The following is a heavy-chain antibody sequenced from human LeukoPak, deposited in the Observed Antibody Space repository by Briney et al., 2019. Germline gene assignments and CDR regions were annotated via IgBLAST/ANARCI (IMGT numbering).Heavy chain of an antibody. V-gene: IGHV4-34*01. CDR2: INHSGNT. CDR3: ASFRWLLDFDY. Sequence: LSETLSLTGAVYGASFSTSYWSWIRQPPGKGLEWIGEINHSGNTNYNPSLKSRVTISVDTSKNQSALKLSSVTAADTAVYYCASFRWLLDFDYWGQGTLVTVSS. J-gene: IGHJ4*02. D-gene: IGHD3-22*01. CDR1: GASFSTSY.